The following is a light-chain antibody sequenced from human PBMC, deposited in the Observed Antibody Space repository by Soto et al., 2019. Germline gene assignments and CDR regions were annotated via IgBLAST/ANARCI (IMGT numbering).Light chain of an antibody. Sequence: AIQMTHSPSCLSGSGLERVTLXCRASQGIRNALGWYQQKPGKPPKVLIYGASNLQSGVPPRFSGSGSGTDFTLAISSLQPEDSATYYCRQDINYPWTFGQGTKVDIK. CDR2: GAS. J-gene: IGKJ1*01. CDR1: QGIRNA. CDR3: RQDINYPWT. V-gene: IGKV1-6*01.